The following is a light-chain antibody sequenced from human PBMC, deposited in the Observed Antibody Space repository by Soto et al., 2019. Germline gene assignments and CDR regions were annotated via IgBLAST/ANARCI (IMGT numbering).Light chain of an antibody. CDR3: SSYTSSSTLV. Sequence: QSALTQPPPVSGSPGQSVTISCTGSSSDVGSYNRVSWYQQPPGTAPRVMIYEVSNRPLGVPDRFSGSKSGNTASLTISGLQAEDEADYYCSSYTSSSTLVFGGGTKLTVL. CDR2: EVS. V-gene: IGLV2-18*02. J-gene: IGLJ2*01. CDR1: SSDVGSYNR.